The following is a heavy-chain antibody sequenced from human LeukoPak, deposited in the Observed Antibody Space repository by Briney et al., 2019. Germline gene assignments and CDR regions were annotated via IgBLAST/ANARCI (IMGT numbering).Heavy chain of an antibody. CDR1: GGSISSSSYY. D-gene: IGHD3-22*01. V-gene: IGHV4-39*01. J-gene: IGHJ4*02. CDR2: IYYSGST. Sequence: SETLSLTCTVSGGSISSSSYYWGWIRQPPGKGLEWIGGIYYSGSTYYNPSLKSRVTISVDTSKNQFSLKLSSVTAADTAVYYCASWGYYYDSSGYYYFDYWGQGTLVTVSS. CDR3: ASWGYYYDSSGYYYFDY.